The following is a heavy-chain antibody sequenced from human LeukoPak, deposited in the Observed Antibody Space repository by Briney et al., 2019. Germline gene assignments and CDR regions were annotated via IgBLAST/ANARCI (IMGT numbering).Heavy chain of an antibody. CDR3: ASWLATIGIGTIDAFDI. D-gene: IGHD5-24*01. CDR2: ISAYNGNT. Sequence: ASVKVSCKASGYTFTSYGISWVRQAPGQGLEWMGWISAYNGNTNYAQKLQGRVTMTTDTSTSTAYMELRSLRSDDTAVYYCASWLATIGIGTIDAFDIWGQGTMVTVSS. J-gene: IGHJ3*02. V-gene: IGHV1-18*01. CDR1: GYTFTSYG.